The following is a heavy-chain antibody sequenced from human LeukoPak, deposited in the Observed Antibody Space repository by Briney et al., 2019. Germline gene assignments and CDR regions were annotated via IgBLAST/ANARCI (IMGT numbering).Heavy chain of an antibody. CDR2: MNPNSGNT. V-gene: IGHV1-8*01. CDR1: GYTFTSYD. D-gene: IGHD3-10*01. CDR3: ARATKLWFSLVGDY. Sequence: GASVKVSCKASGYTFTSYDINWVRQATGQGLEWMGWMNPNSGNTGYAQKFQGRVTMTRNTSISTAYMELSSLRSEDTAVYYCARATKLWFSLVGDYWGQGTLVTVSS. J-gene: IGHJ4*02.